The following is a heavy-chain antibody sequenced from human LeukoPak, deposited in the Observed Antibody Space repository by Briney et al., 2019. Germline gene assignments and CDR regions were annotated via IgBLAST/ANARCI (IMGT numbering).Heavy chain of an antibody. D-gene: IGHD1-26*01. CDR1: GVTFSGYS. J-gene: IGHJ4*02. Sequence: GGSLRLSCVVSGVTFSGYSMIWVRQAPGKGLEWLSFMTTSGNTIFYAESVKDRFTISRDNAKKSLYLQMNSLRDEDTAVYYCARVGGATAVTMYFEYWGQGTLVTVTS. V-gene: IGHV3-48*02. CDR3: ARVGGATAVTMYFEY. CDR2: MTTSGNTI.